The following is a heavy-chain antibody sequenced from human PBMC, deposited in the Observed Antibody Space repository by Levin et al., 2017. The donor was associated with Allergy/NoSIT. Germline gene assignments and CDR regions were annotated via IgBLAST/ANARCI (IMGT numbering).Heavy chain of an antibody. J-gene: IGHJ6*02. CDR3: AKDDHQGLFYYYGMDV. V-gene: IGHV3-23*01. CDR2: ISGSGGST. Sequence: GESLKISCAASGFTFSNYAMSWVRQAPGKGLEWVSAISGSGGSTYYADSVKGRFTISRDNSKNTLYLQMNSLRAEETAVYYCAKDDHQGLFYYYGMDVWGQGTTVTVSS. D-gene: IGHD1-14*01. CDR1: GFTFSNYA.